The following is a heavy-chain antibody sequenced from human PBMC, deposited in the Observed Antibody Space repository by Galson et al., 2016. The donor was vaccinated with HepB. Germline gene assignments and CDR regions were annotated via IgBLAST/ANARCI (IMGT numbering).Heavy chain of an antibody. CDR2: TYYRSKWYN. CDR1: GDSVSSEDAA. Sequence: CAISGDSVSSEDAAWNWIRQSPSRGLEWLGRTYYRSKWYNEYAVSVQSRITINPDTSKNQFSLQLNSVTLEDTAVYYCARGVAPWALGSLGFHMDVWGQGTTVTVFS. CDR3: ARGVAPWALGSLGFHMDV. V-gene: IGHV6-1*01. D-gene: IGHD1-26*01. J-gene: IGHJ6*02.